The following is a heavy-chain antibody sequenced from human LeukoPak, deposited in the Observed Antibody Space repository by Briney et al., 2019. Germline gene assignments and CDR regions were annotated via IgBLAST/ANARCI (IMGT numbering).Heavy chain of an antibody. CDR1: GYTFTSYD. CDR2: MNPNSGNT. D-gene: IGHD3-22*01. CDR3: ARGRKGSFITMIVVVIDYYFDY. V-gene: IGHV1-8*02. Sequence: ASVKVSCKASGYTFTSYDINWVRQATGQGLEWMGWMNPNSGNTGYAQKFQGRVTMTRNTSISTAYMELSSLRSEDTAVYYCARGRKGSFITMIVVVIDYYFDYWGQGTLVTVSS. J-gene: IGHJ4*02.